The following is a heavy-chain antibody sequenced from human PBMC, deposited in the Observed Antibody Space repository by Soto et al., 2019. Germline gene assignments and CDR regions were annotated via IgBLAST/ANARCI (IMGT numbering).Heavy chain of an antibody. CDR2: IFSNDEK. D-gene: IGHD3-3*01. J-gene: IGHJ3*02. CDR3: ARTRPLITIFGVASSDAFDI. Sequence: GSGPTLVNPTETLTLTCTVSGFSLSNARMGVSWIRQPPGKALEWLAHIFSNDEKSYSTSLKSRLTISKDTSKSQVVLTMTNMDPVDTATYYCARTRPLITIFGVASSDAFDIWGQGTMVTVSS. CDR1: GFSLSNARMG. V-gene: IGHV2-26*01.